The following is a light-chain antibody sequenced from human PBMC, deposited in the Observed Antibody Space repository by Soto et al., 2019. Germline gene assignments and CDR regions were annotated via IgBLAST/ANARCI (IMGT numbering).Light chain of an antibody. J-gene: IGKJ4*01. CDR1: QSISSY. CDR3: QQGYSTPL. Sequence: DIQMTQSPSSLSASVGDRVTITCRASQSISSYLNWYQQKPGKAPKLLIYAASSLQSGVPSRFSGSGSGTDFTLTISSLQPEDSATYYCQQGYSTPLFGGGTKVEIK. V-gene: IGKV1-39*01. CDR2: AAS.